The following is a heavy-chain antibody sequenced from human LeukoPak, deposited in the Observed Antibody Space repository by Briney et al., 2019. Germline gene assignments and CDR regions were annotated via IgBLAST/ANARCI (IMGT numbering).Heavy chain of an antibody. CDR1: GGSISSNSYY. CDR3: ARLLGSHINYFDP. D-gene: IGHD2-21*01. Sequence: SETLSLTCTVSGGSISSNSYYWGWTRQPPGKGLEWIGSIYYSGSTYYNPSLKSRVTISVDTSKNQFSLKLSSVTAADTAVYYCARLLGSHINYFDPWGQGTLVTVSS. V-gene: IGHV4-39*01. CDR2: IYYSGST. J-gene: IGHJ5*02.